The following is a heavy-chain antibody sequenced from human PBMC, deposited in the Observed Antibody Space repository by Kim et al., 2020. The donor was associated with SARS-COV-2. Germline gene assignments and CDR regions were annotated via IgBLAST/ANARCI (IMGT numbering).Heavy chain of an antibody. V-gene: IGHV3-NL1*01. CDR3: ATDTSFSIGN. D-gene: IGHD3-16*01. CDR2: IFHDGTST. Sequence: GGSLRLSCAASGFTFSSTGMHWVRQVPGKGLVWVSDIFHDGTSTNYADSVRGRFTISRDNSKNTLYLQMNSLRAEDTAVYYCATDTSFSIGNCGQGTRAT. J-gene: IGHJ1*01. CDR1: GFTFSSTG.